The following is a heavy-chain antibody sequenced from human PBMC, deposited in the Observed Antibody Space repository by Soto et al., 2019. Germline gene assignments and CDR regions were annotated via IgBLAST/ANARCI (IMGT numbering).Heavy chain of an antibody. V-gene: IGHV4-31*03. CDR1: GGSISSGGYY. CDR3: AREEAGYYFDS. Sequence: SETLSLTCTVSGGSISSGGYYWSWIRQHPGKGLEWIGNIYYSGSTYHNPSLKSRVTISVDMSKNQFSLKLTSVTAADTAVYYCAREEAGYYFDSWGQGTPVTVSS. J-gene: IGHJ4*02. CDR2: IYYSGST.